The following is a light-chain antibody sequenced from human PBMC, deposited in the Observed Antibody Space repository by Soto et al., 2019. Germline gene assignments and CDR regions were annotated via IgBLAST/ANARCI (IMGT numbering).Light chain of an antibody. CDR3: QHNNNWST. J-gene: IGKJ5*01. CDR1: QSVSNN. V-gene: IGKV3D-15*01. CDR2: GAS. Sequence: EIVMTQSPATLSVSPGERATLSCRASQSVSNNLAWYQQKPGQAPRLLIYGASTRATGIPARFSGSGSGTEFLLTISILQSEVFAVYYWQHNNNWSTFGQGTRLEIK.